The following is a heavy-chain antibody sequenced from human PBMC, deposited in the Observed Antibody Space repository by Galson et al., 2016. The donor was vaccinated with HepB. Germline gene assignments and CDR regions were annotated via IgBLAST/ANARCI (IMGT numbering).Heavy chain of an antibody. CDR2: INPSDGST. CDR1: GGTFTNYA. CDR3: ARPAKVGATNPIYYYFYGMDV. J-gene: IGHJ6*02. Sequence: SVKVSCKASGGTFTNYALSWVRQAPGQGLEWMGIINPSDGSTNYAQKFQGRVTMTRDTSTSTVYMELRGLRSEDTAVYYCARPAKVGATNPIYYYFYGMDVWGQGTTVTVSS. V-gene: IGHV1-46*01. D-gene: IGHD1-26*01.